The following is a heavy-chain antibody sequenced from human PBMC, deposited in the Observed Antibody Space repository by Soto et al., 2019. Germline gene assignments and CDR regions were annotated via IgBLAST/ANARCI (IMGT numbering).Heavy chain of an antibody. Sequence: GGSLRLSCASSGFPFSSYWMIWVRQAPGKGLEWVANIKQDGSEKYYVDSVKGRFTISRDNAKNSLYLQMNSLRAEDTAVYYCARDPADTAMVTGLFDYWGQGTLVTVSS. V-gene: IGHV3-7*05. CDR3: ARDPADTAMVTGLFDY. CDR1: GFPFSSYW. CDR2: IKQDGSEK. J-gene: IGHJ4*02. D-gene: IGHD5-18*01.